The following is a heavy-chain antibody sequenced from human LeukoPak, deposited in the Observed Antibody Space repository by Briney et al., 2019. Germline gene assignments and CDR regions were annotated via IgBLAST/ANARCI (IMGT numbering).Heavy chain of an antibody. Sequence: SVNVSCKASGGSFSIYAISWVRQAPGQGREWMGGIIPIFGTANYAQKFQGRVTITADESTSTAYMELSSLRSEDTAVYYCARDRDSNYDEVYYYYGMDVWGQGTAVTVSS. J-gene: IGHJ6*02. V-gene: IGHV1-69*13. CDR3: ARDRDSNYDEVYYYYGMDV. D-gene: IGHD4-11*01. CDR2: IIPIFGTA. CDR1: GGSFSIYA.